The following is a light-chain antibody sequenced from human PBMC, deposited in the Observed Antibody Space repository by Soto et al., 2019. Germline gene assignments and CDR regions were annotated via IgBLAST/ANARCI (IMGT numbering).Light chain of an antibody. J-gene: IGKJ1*01. CDR1: QTVRNNY. CDR3: QQCGSSPLT. V-gene: IGKV3-20*01. CDR2: DAS. Sequence: EFVLTQSPGTLSLSPGERATLSCRASQTVRNNYLAWYQQKPGQAPRLLIYDASSRATGIPDRFSGGGSGTDFTLTISRLEPEDLAVYYCQQCGSSPLTFGQGTKVDI.